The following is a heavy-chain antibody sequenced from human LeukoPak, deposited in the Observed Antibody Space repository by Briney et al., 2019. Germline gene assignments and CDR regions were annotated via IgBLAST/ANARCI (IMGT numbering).Heavy chain of an antibody. D-gene: IGHD6-19*01. CDR1: GFTFSSFA. Sequence: PGGSLRLSCAASGFTFSSFAMSWVRQAPGKGLEWVSSMSGSGGSTYYADSVKGRFTISRDNSRNTLYLQMNSLGADDTAVYYCAKDHGVAVAGMYYWGQGTLVTVSS. CDR2: MSGSGGST. J-gene: IGHJ4*02. V-gene: IGHV3-23*01. CDR3: AKDHGVAVAGMYY.